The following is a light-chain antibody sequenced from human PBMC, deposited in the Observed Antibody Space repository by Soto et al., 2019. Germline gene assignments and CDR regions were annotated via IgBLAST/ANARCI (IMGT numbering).Light chain of an antibody. CDR1: QSISRY. CDR3: QQNYGTQGT. Sequence: DIQMTQSPSSLSASVGDRITITCRSSQSISRYLNWYQQRPGTAPKVLIFGANSLQSGVPSRFSGSGSGTEFTLTISSLQPEDFETYYCQQNYGTQGTFGKGTKVDI. J-gene: IGKJ1*01. CDR2: GAN. V-gene: IGKV1-39*01.